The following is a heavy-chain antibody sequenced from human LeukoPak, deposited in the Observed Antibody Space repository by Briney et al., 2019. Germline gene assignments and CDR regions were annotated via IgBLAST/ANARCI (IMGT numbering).Heavy chain of an antibody. CDR3: GTKAMDV. CDR2: IEKDGGDK. D-gene: IGHD3-3*01. J-gene: IGHJ6*03. V-gene: IGHV3-7*01. Sequence: GGSLRLSCATSGFIFNTYWMSWVRQAPGTGLEWVANIEKDGGDKYYGDSVRGRFTISRDNAKNSVSLQMNDLRADDTAVYYCGTKAMDVWGKGTTVTVSS. CDR1: GFIFNTYW.